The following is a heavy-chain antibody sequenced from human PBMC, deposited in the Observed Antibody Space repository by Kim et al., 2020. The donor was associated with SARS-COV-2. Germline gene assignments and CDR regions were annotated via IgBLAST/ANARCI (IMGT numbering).Heavy chain of an antibody. J-gene: IGHJ4*01. Sequence: SETLSLTCAVYGGSFSGYYWSWIRQPPGKGLEWIGEINHSGSTNYNPSLKSRVTISVDTSKNQFSLKLSSVTAADTAVYYCARGEPPNKIAVAVYFDYWG. CDR1: GGSFSGYY. V-gene: IGHV4-34*01. CDR3: ARGEPPNKIAVAVYFDY. D-gene: IGHD6-19*01. CDR2: INHSGST.